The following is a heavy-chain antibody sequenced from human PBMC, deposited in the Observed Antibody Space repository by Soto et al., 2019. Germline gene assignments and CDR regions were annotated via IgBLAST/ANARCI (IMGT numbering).Heavy chain of an antibody. Sequence: QVQLVDSGGDVVQPGRSLRLSCTASGFLFNTYAMHWVRQAPGKGLEWVAVMSHDGRNTYYSDSVKGRFTISRDNSKNTLYLQMNNLRIEDTAVYYCARPGSGYDVLTGQYFYYYHAMDVWGQGTTVTVSS. V-gene: IGHV3-30*04. CDR3: ARPGSGYDVLTGQYFYYYHAMDV. CDR1: GFLFNTYA. J-gene: IGHJ6*02. D-gene: IGHD3-9*01. CDR2: MSHDGRNT.